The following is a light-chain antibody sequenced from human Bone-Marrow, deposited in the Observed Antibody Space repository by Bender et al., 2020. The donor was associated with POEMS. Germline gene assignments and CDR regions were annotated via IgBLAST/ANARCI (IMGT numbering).Light chain of an antibody. Sequence: QSALTQPASVSGSPGQSITISCTGTGSDVGTYNLVSWYQQHPGKAPTLLIYEVNSRPSGVSARFSGSKSGNTASLTISGLQAGDEAEYFCSSLTTSGTLVFGGGTKVTVL. CDR2: EVN. CDR3: SSLTTSGTLV. CDR1: GSDVGTYNL. J-gene: IGLJ3*02. V-gene: IGLV2-14*02.